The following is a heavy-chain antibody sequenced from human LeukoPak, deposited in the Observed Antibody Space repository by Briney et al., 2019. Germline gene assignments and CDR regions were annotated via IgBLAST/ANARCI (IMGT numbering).Heavy chain of an antibody. CDR3: AKFLAVIAARDSLYFQH. CDR2: IYSGGRT. Sequence: GGSLRLSCAASGFTVSSNNMNWVRQSPGKGLEWVSVIYSGGRTNYADSVKGRFAISRGISKNTLYLQMDSLRAEDTAVYYCAKFLAVIAARDSLYFQHWGQGTLVTVSS. D-gene: IGHD6-6*01. J-gene: IGHJ1*01. V-gene: IGHV3-53*01. CDR1: GFTVSSNN.